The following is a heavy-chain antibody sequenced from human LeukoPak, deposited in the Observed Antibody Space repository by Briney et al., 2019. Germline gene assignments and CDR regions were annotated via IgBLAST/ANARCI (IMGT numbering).Heavy chain of an antibody. CDR1: GFTFGDYG. J-gene: IGHJ4*02. D-gene: IGHD6-13*01. Sequence: PGGSLRLSCTASGFTFGDYGMSWLRQAPGKGLEWVGFIRSKAYGGTTEYAASVKGRFTISRDDSKSIAYLQMNSLKTEDTAVYYCTRMGYISSWYYDYWGQGTLVTVSS. V-gene: IGHV3-49*03. CDR2: IRSKAYGGTT. CDR3: TRMGYISSWYYDY.